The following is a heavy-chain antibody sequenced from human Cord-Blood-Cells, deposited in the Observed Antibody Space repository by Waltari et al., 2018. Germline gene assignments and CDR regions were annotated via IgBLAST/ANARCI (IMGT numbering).Heavy chain of an antibody. CDR1: SYG. V-gene: IGHV3-33*01. D-gene: IGHD3-3*01. CDR3: ARDPQRDYDFWSGYFDY. CDR2: IWYDGSNK. Sequence: SYGMHWVRQAPGKGLEWVAVIWYDGSNKYYADSVKGRFTISRDNSKNTLYLQMNSLRAEDTAVYYCARDPQRDYDFWSGYFDYWGQGTLVTVSS. J-gene: IGHJ4*02.